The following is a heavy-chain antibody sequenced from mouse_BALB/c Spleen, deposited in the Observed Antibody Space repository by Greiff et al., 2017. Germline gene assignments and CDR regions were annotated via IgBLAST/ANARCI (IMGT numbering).Heavy chain of an antibody. V-gene: IGHV7-3*02. CDR2: IRNKANGYTT. Sequence: EVQRVESGGGLVQPGGSLRLSCATSGFTFTDYYMSWVCQPPGKALEWLGFIRNKANGYTTEYSASVKGRFTISRDNSQSILYLQMNTLRAEDSATYYCARGGLRRTLAMDYWGQGTSVTVSS. CDR1: GFTFTDYY. J-gene: IGHJ4*01. CDR3: ARGGLRRTLAMDY. D-gene: IGHD2-4*01.